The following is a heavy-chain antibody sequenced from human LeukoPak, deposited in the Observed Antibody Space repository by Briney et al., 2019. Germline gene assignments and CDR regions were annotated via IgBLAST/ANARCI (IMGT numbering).Heavy chain of an antibody. D-gene: IGHD3-22*01. CDR3: ARDMYYYDSSGPYYYMDV. CDR1: GFTVSSNY. Sequence: GGSLRPSCAASGFTVSSNYMSWVRQAPGKGLEWVSVIYSGGSTYYADSVKGRFTISRDNSKNTLYLQMNSLRAEDTAVYYCARDMYYYDSSGPYYYMDVWGKGTTVTISS. V-gene: IGHV3-53*01. CDR2: IYSGGST. J-gene: IGHJ6*03.